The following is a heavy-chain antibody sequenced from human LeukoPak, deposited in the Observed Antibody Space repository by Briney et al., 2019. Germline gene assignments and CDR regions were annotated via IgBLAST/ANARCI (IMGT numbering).Heavy chain of an antibody. CDR1: GFTFSSYS. CDR3: ARDTPYYSFDY. CDR2: ISSSSSTI. D-gene: IGHD3-10*01. Sequence: GGSLRLSCAASGFTFSSYSMNWVRQAPGKGLGWVSYISSSSSTIYYADSVKSRFTISRDNTKNSLYMLMNSLRAEDTAVYYCARDTPYYSFDYWGQGTLVTVSS. V-gene: IGHV3-48*01. J-gene: IGHJ4*02.